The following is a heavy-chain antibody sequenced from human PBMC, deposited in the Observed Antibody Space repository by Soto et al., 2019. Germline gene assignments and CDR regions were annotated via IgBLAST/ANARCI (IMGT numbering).Heavy chain of an antibody. Sequence: GGSLRLSCAASGFTFSNAWMNWVRQAPGKGLEWVGRIKSKTDGGTTDYAAPVKGRFTISRDDSKNTLYLQMNSLKTEDTAVYYCTAGSTMVRGVLQYYFDYWGQGTLVTVSS. CDR2: IKSKTDGGTT. CDR3: TAGSTMVRGVLQYYFDY. D-gene: IGHD3-10*01. J-gene: IGHJ4*02. V-gene: IGHV3-15*07. CDR1: GFTFSNAW.